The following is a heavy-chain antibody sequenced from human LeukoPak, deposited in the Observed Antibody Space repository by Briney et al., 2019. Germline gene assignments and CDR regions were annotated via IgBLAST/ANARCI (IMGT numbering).Heavy chain of an antibody. CDR1: GFTFSIYS. D-gene: IGHD3-16*01. CDR2: ISSSSSTI. Sequence: GGSLRLSCAASGFTFSIYSMNWVRQAPGKGLGWVSYISSSSSTIYYADSVKGRFTISRDNAKNSLYLQMNSLRAEDTAVYYCARDGDYYYMDVWGKGTTVTVSS. J-gene: IGHJ6*03. V-gene: IGHV3-48*01. CDR3: ARDGDYYYMDV.